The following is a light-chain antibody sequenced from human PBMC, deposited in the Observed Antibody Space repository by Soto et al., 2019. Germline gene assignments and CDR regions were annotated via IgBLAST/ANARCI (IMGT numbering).Light chain of an antibody. V-gene: IGLV1-44*01. CDR2: TNN. Sequence: QSALTQPPSVSGTPGQRVTISCSGSSSNIGSHAVNWYQQFPGAAPKFLISTNNLRPSGVPDRFSVSKSGTSAALAISGLQSEDEADYSCATWDDTLSGVFGGGTKVTVL. CDR1: SSNIGSHA. J-gene: IGLJ3*02. CDR3: ATWDDTLSGV.